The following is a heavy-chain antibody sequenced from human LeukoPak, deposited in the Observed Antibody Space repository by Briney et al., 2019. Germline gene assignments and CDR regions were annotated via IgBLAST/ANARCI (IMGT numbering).Heavy chain of an antibody. CDR1: DDSLSSHY. J-gene: IGHJ3*02. Sequence: SETLSLTCAVSDDSLSSHYWAWIRQPPGKGLEWIGYISYIGSTNYNASLKSRVTISIDTSKNQFSLKLHSVTAADTAVYYCARALVTVTKGFDIWGQGTMVSVSS. CDR3: ARALVTVTKGFDI. CDR2: ISYIGST. D-gene: IGHD4-17*01. V-gene: IGHV4-59*11.